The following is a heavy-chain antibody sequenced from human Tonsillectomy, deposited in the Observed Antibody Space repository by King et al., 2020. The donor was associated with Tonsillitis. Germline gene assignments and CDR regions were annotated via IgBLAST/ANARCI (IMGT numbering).Heavy chain of an antibody. J-gene: IGHJ4*02. CDR2: IYPGDSDT. CDR3: ARRVGYCSGDSCYFDY. Sequence: QLVQSGAEVKKPGESLKISCKGSGSTFTNYWIAWVRQMPGKGLEWMGIIYPGDSDTRYSPSFQGQVTISADKSISTAYLQWSSLKASDTAMYFCARRVGYCSGDSCYFDYWGQGTLVTVSS. CDR1: GSTFTNYW. V-gene: IGHV5-51*01. D-gene: IGHD2-15*01.